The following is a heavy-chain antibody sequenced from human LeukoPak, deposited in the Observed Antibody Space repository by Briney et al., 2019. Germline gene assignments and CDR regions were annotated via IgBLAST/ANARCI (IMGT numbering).Heavy chain of an antibody. J-gene: IGHJ6*04. Sequence: VASVTVSFKASGGTFISYAISWVGQAPGQGLEWMGGIIPIFGTANYVQKFQGRVTITADKSTSTAYMELSSLRSEDTAVYYCARKGVYNWNDSYYYGMDVWGKGTTVTVSS. V-gene: IGHV1-69*06. CDR2: IIPIFGTA. CDR3: ARKGVYNWNDSYYYGMDV. CDR1: GGTFISYA. D-gene: IGHD1-1*01.